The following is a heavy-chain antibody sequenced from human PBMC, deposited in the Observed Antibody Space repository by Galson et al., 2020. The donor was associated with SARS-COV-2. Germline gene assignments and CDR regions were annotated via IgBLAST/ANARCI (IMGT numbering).Heavy chain of an antibody. CDR3: AHLRIEQRSFIGDYWYFDL. D-gene: IGHD6-25*01. J-gene: IGHJ2*01. Sequence: SGPTLVKPTQTLTLTCTFSGFSLSTSGVGVGWIRQPPGKSLEWLALIYWNDDKRYSPSLKSRLTITKDTSKNQVVLTMTNMDPVDTATYYGAHLRIEQRSFIGDYWYFDLWGRGTLVTVSS. V-gene: IGHV2-5*01. CDR2: IYWNDDK. CDR1: GFSLSTSGVG.